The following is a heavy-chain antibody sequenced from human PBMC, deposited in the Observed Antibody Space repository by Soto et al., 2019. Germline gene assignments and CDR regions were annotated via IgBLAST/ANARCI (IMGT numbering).Heavy chain of an antibody. CDR3: ESNYEGYYYYYGMDV. D-gene: IGHD3-3*01. J-gene: IGHJ6*02. V-gene: IGHV4-39*01. Sequence: SETLSLTCTVSGGSISSSSYYWGWIRQPPGKGLEWIGSIYYSGSTYYNPSLKSRVTISVDTSKNQFSLKLSSVTAADTAVYYCESNYEGYYYYYGMDVWGQGTTVTVSS. CDR1: GGSISSSSYY. CDR2: IYYSGST.